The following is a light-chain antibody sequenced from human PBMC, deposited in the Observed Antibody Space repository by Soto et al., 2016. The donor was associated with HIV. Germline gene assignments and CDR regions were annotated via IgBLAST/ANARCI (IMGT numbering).Light chain of an antibody. J-gene: IGLJ1*01. V-gene: IGLV3-1*01. CDR2: QDN. Sequence: SYELTQAPSVSVSPGQTASITCSGDKLGDKYVCWYQQKPGQSPVLVIYQDNKRPSGIPERFSGSNSGNTATLTISGTQAIDEAEYYCQAWDSTIGGVFGTGTKVTVL. CDR3: QAWDSTIGGV. CDR1: KLGDKY.